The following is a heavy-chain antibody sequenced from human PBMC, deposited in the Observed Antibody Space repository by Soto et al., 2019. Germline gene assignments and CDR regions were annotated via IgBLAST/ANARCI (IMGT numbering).Heavy chain of an antibody. D-gene: IGHD2-21*01. CDR3: ARRVVTGRCFDP. CDR1: GFTFSDYS. V-gene: IGHV3-11*01. J-gene: IGHJ5*02. CDR2: ISSSGTTI. Sequence: VQLVESGGGSVKPGESLRLSCAASGFTFSDYSMNWIRQAPGKGLEWVSYISSSGTTINYADSVKGRFTISRDNVKNSLYVQMNSLRAEDTAIYYCARRVVTGRCFDPWGKGTLVTVSS.